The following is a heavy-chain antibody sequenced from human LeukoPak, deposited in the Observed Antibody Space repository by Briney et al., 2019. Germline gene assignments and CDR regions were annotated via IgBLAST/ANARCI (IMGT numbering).Heavy chain of an antibody. D-gene: IGHD6-19*01. CDR2: IGTAGDT. J-gene: IGHJ5*02. V-gene: IGHV3-13*01. CDR3: ARGYSSGWYP. Sequence: GGSLRLSCAASGFTLSSYDMHWVRQATGKGLEWVSAIGTAGDTYYPGSVKGRFTISRENAKNSLYLQLNNLRAEDTAVYYCARGYSSGWYPWGQGTLVTVSS. CDR1: GFTLSSYD.